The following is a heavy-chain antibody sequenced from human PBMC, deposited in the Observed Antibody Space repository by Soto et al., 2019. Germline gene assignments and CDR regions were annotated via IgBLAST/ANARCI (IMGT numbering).Heavy chain of an antibody. D-gene: IGHD1-26*01. Sequence: GSVKVSCQASGHTFTSYGISWVRQAPEQGLEWVGWISAYNGNTNYAQKLQGRVTMTTDTSTSTAYMELMSLIPDETAVYYCAVGVWELTGTMDFWGQETRVRVSS. J-gene: IGHJ6*02. CDR3: AVGVWELTGTMDF. CDR2: ISAYNGNT. CDR1: GHTFTSYG. V-gene: IGHV1-18*04.